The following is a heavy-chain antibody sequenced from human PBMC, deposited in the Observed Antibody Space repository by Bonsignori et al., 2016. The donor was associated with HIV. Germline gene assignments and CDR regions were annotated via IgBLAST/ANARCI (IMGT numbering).Heavy chain of an antibody. CDR3: ARGPNITILEWPSRWCFDI. V-gene: IGHV4-59*01. J-gene: IGHJ3*02. D-gene: IGHD3-3*01. CDR2: IYYSGST. Sequence: RQAPGKGLEWIGYIYYSGSTNYNPSLKSRVTISVDTSKNQFSLKLSSVTAADTAVYYCARGPNITILEWPSRWCFDIWGQGTMVTVSS.